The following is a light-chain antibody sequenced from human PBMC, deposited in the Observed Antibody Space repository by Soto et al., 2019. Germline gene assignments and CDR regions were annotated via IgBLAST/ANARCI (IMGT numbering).Light chain of an antibody. CDR2: DTN. V-gene: IGLV1-51*01. Sequence: QSVLTQPPSVSAAPGQRVTISCSGTTPNIGSNSVSWYLQVPGTVPKLLIYDTNQRPSGIPDRISGSKSGSSATLDITGLQTGDEADYYCATWDSSLKIGVFGGGTKLTVL. CDR1: TPNIGSNS. CDR3: ATWDSSLKIGV. J-gene: IGLJ3*02.